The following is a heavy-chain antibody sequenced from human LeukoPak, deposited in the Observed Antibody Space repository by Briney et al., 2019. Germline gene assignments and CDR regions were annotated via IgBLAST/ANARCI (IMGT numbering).Heavy chain of an antibody. J-gene: IGHJ4*02. CDR2: IYSGGST. CDR3: ARGWEQQLVGGLDY. D-gene: IGHD6-13*01. V-gene: IGHV3-53*01. CDR1: GFTVSSNY. Sequence: GGSLRLSCAASGFTVSSNYMSWVRQAPGKGLEWVSVIYSGGSTYYADSVKGRFTISRDNSKNTLYLQMNSLRAEDTAVYYCARGWEQQLVGGLDYWGQGTLVTVSS.